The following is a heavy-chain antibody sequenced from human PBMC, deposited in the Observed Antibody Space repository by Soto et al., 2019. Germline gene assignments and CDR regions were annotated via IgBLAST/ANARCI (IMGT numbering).Heavy chain of an antibody. D-gene: IGHD1-1*01. CDR1: GFSFSSDG. V-gene: IGHV3-30*03. J-gene: IGHJ6*02. CDR3: AGDLENPYFYYGLNV. Sequence: GGSLRLSCAASGFSFSSDGMEWVRLAPGNGLEWVAATTYDGGIKHYVDSVKGRFTISRDNSKNTLYLQMNSLRVEDTATYYCAGDLENPYFYYGLNVCGQGTTVTV. CDR2: TTYDGGIK.